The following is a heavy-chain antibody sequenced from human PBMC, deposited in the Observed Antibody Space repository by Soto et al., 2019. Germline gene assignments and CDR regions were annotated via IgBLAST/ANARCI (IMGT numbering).Heavy chain of an antibody. CDR3: ARPGMAYYDFWSGLDY. V-gene: IGHV1-69*05. D-gene: IGHD3-3*01. CDR2: IIPIFGTA. J-gene: IGHJ4*02. Sequence: QVQLVQSGAEVKKPGSSVKVSCKASGGTFSSYAISWVRQAPGQGLEWMGGIIPIFGTANYAQKFQGRVTITXXEXTXXADMELSSLRSEDTAVYYCARPGMAYYDFWSGLDYWGQGTLVTVSS. CDR1: GGTFSSYA.